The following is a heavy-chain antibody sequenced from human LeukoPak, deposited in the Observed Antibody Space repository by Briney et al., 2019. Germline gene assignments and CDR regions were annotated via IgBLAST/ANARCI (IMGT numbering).Heavy chain of an antibody. Sequence: SQTLSLTCTVSGGSISSGDYYWSWIRQPPGKGLEWIGYIYYSGSTYYNPSLKSRVTISVDTSKNQFSLKLSSVTAADTAVYYCARDHHTIFEGLQVFDPWGQGTLVTVSS. D-gene: IGHD3-3*01. CDR3: ARDHHTIFEGLQVFDP. CDR1: GGSISSGDYY. CDR2: IYYSGST. V-gene: IGHV4-30-4*08. J-gene: IGHJ5*02.